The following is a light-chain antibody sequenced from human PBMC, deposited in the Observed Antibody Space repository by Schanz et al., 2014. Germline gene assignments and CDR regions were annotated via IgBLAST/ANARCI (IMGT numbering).Light chain of an antibody. J-gene: IGKJ3*01. Sequence: DIQMTQSPSSLSASVGDRVTITCQASQDISNYLNWYQQKPGSAPKLLIYAASSLQSGVPARFSGSGSGTDFTLTISSLHLEDFATYYCQSSYGAPFTFGPGTKVDIK. CDR2: AAS. CDR1: QDISNY. CDR3: QSSYGAPFT. V-gene: IGKV1-39*01.